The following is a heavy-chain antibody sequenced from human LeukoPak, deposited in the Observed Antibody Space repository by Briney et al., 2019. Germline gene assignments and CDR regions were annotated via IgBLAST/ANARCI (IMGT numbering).Heavy chain of an antibody. Sequence: GGSLRLSCVVSGINFADYAVHWVRQPPGKGLEWVSLISADGGSTFSADSVKGRFSISRDHSKNSLYLQMNSLRSEDTAMYYCAKESGKFDYWGQGTLVAAS. CDR3: AKESGKFDY. J-gene: IGHJ4*02. CDR1: GINFADYA. CDR2: ISADGGST. V-gene: IGHV3-43*02.